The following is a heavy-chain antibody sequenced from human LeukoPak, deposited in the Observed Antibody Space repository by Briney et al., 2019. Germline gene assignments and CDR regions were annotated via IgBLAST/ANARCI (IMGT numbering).Heavy chain of an antibody. V-gene: IGHV4-61*02. CDR3: ARADYEYYFDY. Sequence: PSETLSLTCTVSGGSISSGSYYWSWIRQPAGKGLEWIGRIYTSGSTNYNPSLKSRVTMSVDTSKNQFSLKLSSVTAADTAVYYCARADYEYYFDYWGQGTLVTVSS. CDR1: GGSISSGSYY. CDR2: IYTSGST. D-gene: IGHD4-17*01. J-gene: IGHJ4*02.